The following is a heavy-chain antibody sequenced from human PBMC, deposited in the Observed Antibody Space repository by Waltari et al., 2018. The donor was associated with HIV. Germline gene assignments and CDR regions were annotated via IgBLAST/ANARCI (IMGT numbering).Heavy chain of an antibody. D-gene: IGHD2-8*02. CDR2: VDPEDGET. V-gene: IGHV1-69-2*01. CDR3: ATDSSTGGPIDTLGGMDV. CDR1: GYTFTDYY. Sequence: EVQLVQSGAEVKKPGATVKISCKVSGYTFTDYYMHWVQQAPGKGLEWMGLVDPEDGETIYAEKFQGRVTITADTSTDTAYMELSSLRSEDTAVYYCATDSSTGGPIDTLGGMDVWGQGTTVTVSS. J-gene: IGHJ6*02.